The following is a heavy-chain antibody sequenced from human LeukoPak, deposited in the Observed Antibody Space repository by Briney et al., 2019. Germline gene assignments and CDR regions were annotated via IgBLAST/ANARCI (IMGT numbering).Heavy chain of an antibody. CDR3: ARGRGEVVEAAWDVFDI. CDR1: GGAISSYY. Sequence: SETLSLTCTVSGGAISSYYWSWIRQPPGQGLEWIAYMFYSGTTNYNPSLRSRVTISLDTSKNQFSLRLSSVTAADTAVYYCARGRGEVVEAAWDVFDIWGQGTMVTVSS. V-gene: IGHV4-59*08. D-gene: IGHD2-15*01. J-gene: IGHJ3*02. CDR2: MFYSGTT.